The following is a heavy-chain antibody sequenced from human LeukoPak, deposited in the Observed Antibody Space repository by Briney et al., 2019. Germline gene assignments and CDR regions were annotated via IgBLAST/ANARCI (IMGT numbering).Heavy chain of an antibody. V-gene: IGHV3-48*01. Sequence: GGSLRLSCAASGFTFSSYSMNWVRQAPGKGLEWVSYISSSSSTIYYADSVKGRFTISRDNSKNTLYLQMNSLRVEDTAVYYCAKTRPRTVSGSYYVVFDYWGQGTLVTVSS. CDR3: AKTRPRTVSGSYYVVFDY. J-gene: IGHJ4*02. CDR1: GFTFSSYS. CDR2: ISSSSSTI. D-gene: IGHD1-26*01.